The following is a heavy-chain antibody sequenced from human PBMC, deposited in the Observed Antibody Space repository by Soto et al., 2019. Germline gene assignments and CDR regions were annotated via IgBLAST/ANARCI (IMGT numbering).Heavy chain of an antibody. CDR1: GGTFSSYA. Sequence: QVQLVQSGAEVKKPGSSVKVSCKASGGTFSSYAISWVRQAPGQGLEWMGGIIPIFGTANYAQKFQGRVTITADESTSTAYMELSSLRSEDTAVYYCARDLNKIAGTTSRWFDPWGQGTLVTVSS. J-gene: IGHJ5*02. D-gene: IGHD1-7*01. V-gene: IGHV1-69*01. CDR2: IIPIFGTA. CDR3: ARDLNKIAGTTSRWFDP.